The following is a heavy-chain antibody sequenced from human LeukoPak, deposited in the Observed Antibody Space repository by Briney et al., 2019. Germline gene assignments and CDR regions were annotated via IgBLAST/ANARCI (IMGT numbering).Heavy chain of an antibody. Sequence: GGSLRLSCAASGFTFSGSAMHWVRQASGKGLEWVGRIRSKANSYATAYAASVKGRFTISRDDSKNTAYLQMNSLKTEDTAMYXCXXXPHDSSGYYETDFDYWGQGTLVTVSS. D-gene: IGHD3-22*01. J-gene: IGHJ4*02. CDR3: XXXPHDSSGYYETDFDY. V-gene: IGHV3-73*01. CDR1: GFTFSGSA. CDR2: IRSKANSYAT.